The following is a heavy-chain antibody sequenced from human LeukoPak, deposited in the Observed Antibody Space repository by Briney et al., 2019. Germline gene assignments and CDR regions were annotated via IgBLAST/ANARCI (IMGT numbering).Heavy chain of an antibody. J-gene: IGHJ4*02. Sequence: ASVKVSCKASGYTFTNFHIHWVRQAPGQGLEWMGIINPSGGITTYAQKFQGRVTMTRDTSTTTVYMELSSLRSEDTSVYYCARPQRGYSYGGPSTDEYYFDYWGQGTLVTVSS. D-gene: IGHD5-18*01. V-gene: IGHV1-46*01. CDR2: INPSGGIT. CDR3: ARPQRGYSYGGPSTDEYYFDY. CDR1: GYTFTNFH.